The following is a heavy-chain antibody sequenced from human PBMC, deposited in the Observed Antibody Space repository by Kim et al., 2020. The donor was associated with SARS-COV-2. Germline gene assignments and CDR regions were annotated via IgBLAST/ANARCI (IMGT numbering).Heavy chain of an antibody. Sequence: ADSVKGRFTISRDNAKNTLYLQMNSLRAEDTAVYYCARDGYSYGLGSVDYWGQGTLVTVSS. CDR3: ARDGYSYGLGSVDY. J-gene: IGHJ4*02. V-gene: IGHV3-74*01. D-gene: IGHD5-18*01.